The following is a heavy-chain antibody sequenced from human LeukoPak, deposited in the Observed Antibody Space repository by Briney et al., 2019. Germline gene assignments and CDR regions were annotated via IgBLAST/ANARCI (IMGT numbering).Heavy chain of an antibody. J-gene: IGHJ4*02. CDR2: VFYSGST. D-gene: IGHD3-10*01. CDR1: GVSISSNSYY. Sequence: AETLSLTCAVSGVSISSNSYYWGWLRQPPGKGREWGGSVFYSGSTYYNPALKRLVTISVDTSNNLFLLKLSSGAGADTAVYYCATESSYYGSGSYYNGVFDYWGQGTLVTVSS. CDR3: ATESSYYGSGSYYNGVFDY. V-gene: IGHV4-39*06.